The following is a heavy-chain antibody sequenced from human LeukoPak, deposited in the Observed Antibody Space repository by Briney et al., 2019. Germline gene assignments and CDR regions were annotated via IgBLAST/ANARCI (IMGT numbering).Heavy chain of an antibody. D-gene: IGHD3-10*01. CDR3: ARREVRGPKGKNFDY. CDR1: GGSISNYY. Sequence: SETLSLTCTVSGGSISNYYWSWIRQPPGKGLEWIGEINHSGSTNYNPSLKSRVTISVDTSKNQFSLKLSSVTAADTAVYYCARREVRGPKGKNFDYWGQGTLVTVSS. V-gene: IGHV4-34*01. CDR2: INHSGST. J-gene: IGHJ4*02.